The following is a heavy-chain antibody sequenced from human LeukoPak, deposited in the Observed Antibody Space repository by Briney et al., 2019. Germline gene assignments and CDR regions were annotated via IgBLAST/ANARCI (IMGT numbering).Heavy chain of an antibody. J-gene: IGHJ6*03. CDR3: ARAGSGSYYEPLGYYYYMDV. V-gene: IGHV1-46*01. Sequence: ASVKVSCKASGYTFTSYYMHWVRQAPGQGLEWTGIINPSGGSTSYAQKFQGRVTMTRDTSTSTVYMELSSLRSEDTAVYYCARAGSGSYYEPLGYYYYMDVWGKGTTVTVSS. CDR1: GYTFTSYY. CDR2: INPSGGST. D-gene: IGHD3-10*01.